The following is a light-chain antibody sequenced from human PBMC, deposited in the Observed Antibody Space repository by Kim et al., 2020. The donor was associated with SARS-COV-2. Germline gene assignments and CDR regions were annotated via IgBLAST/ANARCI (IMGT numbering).Light chain of an antibody. CDR2: YDS. CDR1: NIGSKS. Sequence: VAPGKTARITCGGNNIGSKSVHWYQQKPGQAPVLVIYYDSDRPSGIPERFSGSNSGNTATLTISRVEAGDEADYYCQVWDSSGDRVFGGGTQLTVL. CDR3: QVWDSSGDRV. V-gene: IGLV3-21*04. J-gene: IGLJ2*01.